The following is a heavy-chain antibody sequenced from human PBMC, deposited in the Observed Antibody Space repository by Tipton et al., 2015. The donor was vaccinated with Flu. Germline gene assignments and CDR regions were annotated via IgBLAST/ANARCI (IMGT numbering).Heavy chain of an antibody. V-gene: IGHV4-61*09. CDR1: GGSISSGSHY. D-gene: IGHD1-26*01. CDR2: LYTSGST. J-gene: IGHJ3*02. CDR3: ARTRSGNYLDDAFDI. Sequence: TLSLTCTVSGGSISSGSHYWSWIRQPAGRGLEWIGQLYTSGSTNYSPSLQSRVTMSVDTAKNQFSLNLSSVTAADTAVYYCARTRSGNYLDDAFDIWGQGTMVTVSS.